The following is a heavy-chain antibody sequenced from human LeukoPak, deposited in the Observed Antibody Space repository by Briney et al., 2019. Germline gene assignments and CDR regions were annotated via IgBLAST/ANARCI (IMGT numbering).Heavy chain of an antibody. J-gene: IGHJ4*02. D-gene: IGHD3-22*01. CDR1: GFTFSSYS. CDR3: AKDRITMIVVVYDY. CDR2: ISGSGSST. Sequence: GGSLRLSCAASGFTFSSYSMNWVRQAPGKGLEWVSGISGSGSSTYYADSVKGRFTISRDNSKNTLYLQMNSLRAEDTAVYYCAKDRITMIVVVYDYWGQGTLVTVSS. V-gene: IGHV3-23*01.